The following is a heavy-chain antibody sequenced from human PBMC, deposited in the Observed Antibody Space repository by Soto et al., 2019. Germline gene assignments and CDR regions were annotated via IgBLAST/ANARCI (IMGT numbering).Heavy chain of an antibody. Sequence: EVQLLESGGGLVQPGGSLRLSCVVSGFTFSNYAMTWVRQVPGKGLEWISSISNSGQYYADSVKGRFTISRDNPRNTVYLQMNILRVEDTALYYCARPTATQWYFAFWGRGTLVTVSS. J-gene: IGHJ2*01. CDR2: ISNSGQ. D-gene: IGHD5-18*01. V-gene: IGHV3-23*01. CDR3: ARPTATQWYFAF. CDR1: GFTFSNYA.